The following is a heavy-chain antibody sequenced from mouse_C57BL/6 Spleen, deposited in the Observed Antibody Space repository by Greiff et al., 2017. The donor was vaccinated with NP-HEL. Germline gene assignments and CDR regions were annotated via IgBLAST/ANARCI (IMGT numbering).Heavy chain of an antibody. J-gene: IGHJ2*01. V-gene: IGHV1-50*01. CDR1: GYTFTSYW. CDR2: IDPSDSYT. CDR3: ARWGWLLRDY. D-gene: IGHD2-3*01. Sequence: QVQLQQPGAELVKPGASVKLSCKASGYTFTSYWMQWVKQRPGQGLEWIGEIDPSDSYTNYNQKFKGKATLTVDTSSSTAYMQLSSLTSEDSAVYYCARWGWLLRDYWGQGTTLTVSS.